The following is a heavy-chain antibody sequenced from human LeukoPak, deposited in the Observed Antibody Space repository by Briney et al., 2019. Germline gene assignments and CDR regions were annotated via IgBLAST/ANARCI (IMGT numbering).Heavy chain of an antibody. CDR3: VRDFLGESGAGGP. CDR1: GFTFSSYA. J-gene: IGHJ5*02. V-gene: IGHV3-23*01. CDR2: ISGSGGST. Sequence: GGSLRLSCAASGFTFSSYAMSWVRQAPGKGLEWVSAISGSGGSTYYADSVKGRFTISRDNSKNTLYLQMNSLRDEDTAVYYCVRDFLGESGAGGPWGRGTQVTVSS. D-gene: IGHD3-10*01.